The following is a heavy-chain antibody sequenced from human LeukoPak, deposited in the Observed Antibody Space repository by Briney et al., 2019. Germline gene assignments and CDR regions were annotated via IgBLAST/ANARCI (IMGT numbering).Heavy chain of an antibody. CDR1: GFTVSTNY. Sequence: GGSLRLSCAASGFTVSTNYMTWVRQAPGKGLEWVSEIYSDGTTYYAASVRGRFSISRDNSKNTVYLEMNSLRGEDTAIYYCTRDLRKHGVFDIWGQGTMVTVSS. CDR2: IYSDGTT. V-gene: IGHV3-53*01. CDR3: TRDLRKHGVFDI. J-gene: IGHJ3*02.